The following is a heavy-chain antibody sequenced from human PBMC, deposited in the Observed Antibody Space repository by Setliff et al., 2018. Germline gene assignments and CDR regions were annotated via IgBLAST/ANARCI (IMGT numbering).Heavy chain of an antibody. CDR2: INHSGST. V-gene: IGHV4-34*01. CDR1: SGSFSGHF. CDR3: ARGIGGYCSSMSCSNESWP. Sequence: SETLSLTCAVYSGSFSGHFWSWIRQPPGKGLEWIGEINHSGSTNYNPSLKSRVTISVDTSKNQFSLKLSSVTAADTAVYYCARGIGGYCSSMSCSNESWPWGQGTLVTVSS. D-gene: IGHD2-2*01. J-gene: IGHJ5*02.